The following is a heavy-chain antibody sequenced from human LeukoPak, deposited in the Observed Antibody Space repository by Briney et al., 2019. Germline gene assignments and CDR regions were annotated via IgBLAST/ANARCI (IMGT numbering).Heavy chain of an antibody. J-gene: IGHJ6*02. V-gene: IGHV4-34*01. CDR3: ARGWSLYGMDV. CDR2: INHSGST. D-gene: IGHD1-1*01. Sequence: SETLSLTRAVYGGSFSGYYRSWIRQPPGKGLEWIGEINHSGSTNYNPSLKSRVTISVDTSKNQFSLKLSSVTAADTAVYYCARGWSLYGMDVWGQGTTVTVSS. CDR1: GGSFSGYY.